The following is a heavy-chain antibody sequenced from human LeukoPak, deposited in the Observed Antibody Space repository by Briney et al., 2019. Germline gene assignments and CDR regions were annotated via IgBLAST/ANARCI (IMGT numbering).Heavy chain of an antibody. CDR1: GFTLGRHD. CDR2: LASGSQT. V-gene: IGHV3-13*01. Sequence: PGGSLRLSCTASGFTLGRHDMHWVRQTTGEGLEWVAALASGSQTFYAGSVKGRFTVSREDAKNSLYLQMNSLRAGDTAVYYCVREARGYHYTYFDYWGLGTLITVSS. J-gene: IGHJ4*02. CDR3: VREARGYHYTYFDY. D-gene: IGHD5-18*01.